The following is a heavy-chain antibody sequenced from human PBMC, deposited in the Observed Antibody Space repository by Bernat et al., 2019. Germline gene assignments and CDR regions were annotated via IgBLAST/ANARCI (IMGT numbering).Heavy chain of an antibody. CDR3: AKGGRDIRLGDYFDH. D-gene: IGHD3-16*01. Sequence: EVQLLESGGGLVQPGGSLRLSCAASGFTFNNYAMSWVRQALGKGLEWVSTISRSGDSTYYADSVKGRFTISRDNSKNTLYLQMNSLSAEDTAIYYCAKGGRDIRLGDYFDHWGQGTLVTVSS. J-gene: IGHJ4*02. CDR2: ISRSGDST. CDR1: GFTFNNYA. V-gene: IGHV3-23*01.